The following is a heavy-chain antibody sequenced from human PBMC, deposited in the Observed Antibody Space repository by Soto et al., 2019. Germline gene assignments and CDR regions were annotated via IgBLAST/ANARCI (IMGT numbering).Heavy chain of an antibody. J-gene: IGHJ4*02. D-gene: IGHD6-13*01. CDR3: AKERSISWYYFHD. V-gene: IGHV3-30*18. CDR1: GFTFSNYG. CDR2: ISYDGNII. Sequence: QVQLVESGGGVVQPGRSLRLSCAASGFTFSNYGMHWVRQAPGKGLEWVAVISYDGNIIYYADSVKGRFTISRDNSKNALYLQMNSLRAADTAVYYCAKERSISWYYFHDGGQGPLVTVSS.